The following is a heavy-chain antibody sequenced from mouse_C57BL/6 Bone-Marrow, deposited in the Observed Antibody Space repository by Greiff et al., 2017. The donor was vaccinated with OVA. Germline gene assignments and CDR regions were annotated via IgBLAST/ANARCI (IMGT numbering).Heavy chain of an antibody. CDR3: ARGYYYGSSLGFAY. CDR1: GYTFTSSG. Sequence: VQLQESGAELARPGASVKLSCTASGYTFTSSGISWVKQRTGQGLEWIGEVYPRSGNTYYNETFKGKATLTADKSSSTAYMERRSLTSDDSAVYFCARGYYYGSSLGFAYWGQGTLVTVSA. J-gene: IGHJ3*01. CDR2: VYPRSGNT. D-gene: IGHD1-1*01. V-gene: IGHV1-81*01.